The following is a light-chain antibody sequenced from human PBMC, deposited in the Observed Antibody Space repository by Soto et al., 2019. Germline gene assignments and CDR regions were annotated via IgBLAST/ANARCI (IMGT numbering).Light chain of an antibody. Sequence: DIQMTQSPSSLSASIGDRANITCRASQSIDNYLNWYQQKPGKAPKVLIYAASSLQSGVPSRFSGTGSGTDFTLTISSLQPEDFATYYCQQSYSTPRTFGPGTKVDLK. J-gene: IGKJ3*01. V-gene: IGKV1-39*01. CDR2: AAS. CDR1: QSIDNY. CDR3: QQSYSTPRT.